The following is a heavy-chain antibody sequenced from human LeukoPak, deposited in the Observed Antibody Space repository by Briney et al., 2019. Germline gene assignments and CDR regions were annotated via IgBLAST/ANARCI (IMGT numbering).Heavy chain of an antibody. CDR2: ISWNSGSI. J-gene: IGHJ6*02. D-gene: IGHD6-19*01. CDR3: AASNADSSGWSLYYYYYGMDV. Sequence: GRSLRLSCAASGFTFDDYAMHWVRQAPGKGLEWVSGISWNSGSIGYADSVKGRFTISRDNAKNSLYLQMNSLRAEDTAVYYCAASNADSSGWSLYYYYYGMDVWGQGTTVTVSS. CDR1: GFTFDDYA. V-gene: IGHV3-9*01.